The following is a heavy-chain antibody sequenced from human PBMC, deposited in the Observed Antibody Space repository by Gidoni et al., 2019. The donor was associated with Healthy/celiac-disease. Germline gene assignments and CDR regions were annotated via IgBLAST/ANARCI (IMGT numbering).Heavy chain of an antibody. Sequence: EVQLVESGGGLVQPGGSLRLSCAASGFTFSSYSMNWVRPAPGKGLEWVSYISSSSSTIYYAVSVKGRFTISRDNAKNSLYLQMNSLRAEDTAVYYCARCYGDTEGSFDYWGQGTLVTVSS. D-gene: IGHD4-17*01. J-gene: IGHJ4*02. CDR1: GFTFSSYS. V-gene: IGHV3-48*01. CDR3: ARCYGDTEGSFDY. CDR2: ISSSSSTI.